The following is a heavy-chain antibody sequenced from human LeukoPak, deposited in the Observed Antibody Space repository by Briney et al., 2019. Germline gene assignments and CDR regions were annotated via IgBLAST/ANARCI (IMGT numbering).Heavy chain of an antibody. Sequence: AASVKVSCKASGYTFTGYYMHWVRQAPGQGLEWMGWINPNSGGTNYAQKFQGRVTMTRDTSISTAYMELSRLRSDDTAVYYCARPLYSSSWTTTFDYWGQGTLVTVSS. CDR2: INPNSGGT. CDR3: ARPLYSSSWTTTFDY. D-gene: IGHD6-13*01. J-gene: IGHJ4*02. V-gene: IGHV1-2*02. CDR1: GYTFTGYY.